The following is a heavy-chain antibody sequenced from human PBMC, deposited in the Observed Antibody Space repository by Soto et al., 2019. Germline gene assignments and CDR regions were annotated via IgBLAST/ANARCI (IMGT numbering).Heavy chain of an antibody. Sequence: GGSLRLSCAASGFTFSSYGMHWVRQAPGKGLEWVAVISYDGSNKYYADSVKGRFTISRDNSKNTLYLQMNSLRAEDTAVYYCAKDLLRYFDWLLWGGYYGMDVWGKGTTVTVSS. D-gene: IGHD3-9*01. V-gene: IGHV3-30*18. J-gene: IGHJ6*04. CDR1: GFTFSSYG. CDR3: AKDLLRYFDWLLWGGYYGMDV. CDR2: ISYDGSNK.